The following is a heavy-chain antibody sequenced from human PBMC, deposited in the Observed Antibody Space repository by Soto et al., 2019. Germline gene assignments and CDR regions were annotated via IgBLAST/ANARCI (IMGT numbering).Heavy chain of an antibody. J-gene: IGHJ4*02. CDR1: GFTFYSYG. Sequence: QVQLVESGGGVVPPGRSLRLSCAASGFTFYSYGMHWVRQAPGKGLEWVALISYDGSHKYYADSVKGRFTISRDNSKNTLYLQMDSLRAEDTAVYYCARASTDYYVSGSLAYWCKGTLVTVSS. V-gene: IGHV3-30*03. CDR2: ISYDGSHK. D-gene: IGHD3-10*01. CDR3: ARASTDYYVSGSLAY.